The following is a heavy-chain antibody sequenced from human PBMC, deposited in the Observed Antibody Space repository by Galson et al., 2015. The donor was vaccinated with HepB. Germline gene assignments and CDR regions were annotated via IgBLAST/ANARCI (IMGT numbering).Heavy chain of an antibody. CDR3: ARGDYGGTGGWYFDL. V-gene: IGHV3-30-3*01. Sequence: SLRLSCAASGFTFSSYAMHWVRQAPGKGLEWVAVISYDGSNKYYADSVNARFTISRDNSKNTLYLQMNSLRAEDTAVYYCARGDYGGTGGWYFDLWGRGTLVTVSS. J-gene: IGHJ2*01. CDR1: GFTFSSYA. D-gene: IGHD4-23*01. CDR2: ISYDGSNK.